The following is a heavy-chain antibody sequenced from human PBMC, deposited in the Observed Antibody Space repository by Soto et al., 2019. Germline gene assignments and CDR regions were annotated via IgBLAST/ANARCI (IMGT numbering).Heavy chain of an antibody. CDR1: GFTFSGYT. CDR2: IWFDGSNK. D-gene: IGHD5-18*01. J-gene: IGHJ4*02. V-gene: IGHV3-33*01. Sequence: ESGGGVVQPGRSLRLSCAASGFTFSGYTIHWVRQAPGKGLEWLALIWFDGSNKYYADSVKGRFTISRDNAKNTLYLQMNILRAEDTAVYYCARDLGYNYGHPFDYWGQGTLVTVSS. CDR3: ARDLGYNYGHPFDY.